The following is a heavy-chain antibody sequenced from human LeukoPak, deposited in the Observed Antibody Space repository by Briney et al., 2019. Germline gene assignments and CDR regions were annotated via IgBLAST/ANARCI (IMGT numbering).Heavy chain of an antibody. CDR2: ISSSSSYI. CDR3: ARSSAGGWYLDY. J-gene: IGHJ4*02. D-gene: IGHD6-19*01. Sequence: PGGSLRLSCAASGFTFSSYSMNWVRQAPGKGLEWVSSISSSSSYIYYADSVKGRFTISRDNAKNSLYLQMNRLRAEDTAVYYCARSSAGGWYLDYWGQGTLVTVSS. V-gene: IGHV3-21*01. CDR1: GFTFSSYS.